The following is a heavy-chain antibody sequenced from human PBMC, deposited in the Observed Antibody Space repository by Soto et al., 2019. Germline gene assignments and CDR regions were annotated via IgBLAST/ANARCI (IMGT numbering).Heavy chain of an antibody. J-gene: IGHJ5*02. V-gene: IGHV5-10-1*01. D-gene: IGHD3-16*01. Sequence: GESLKISCEASGYSFTDYWVTWVRQMPGKGLEWVGRINPDDSYVIYSPSFQGHVSISVDKSIRTAYLQWGSLRASDTAIYYCARLFPYKYNYISGGLDPWGQGTLVTVSS. CDR1: GYSFTDYW. CDR3: ARLFPYKYNYISGGLDP. CDR2: INPDDSYV.